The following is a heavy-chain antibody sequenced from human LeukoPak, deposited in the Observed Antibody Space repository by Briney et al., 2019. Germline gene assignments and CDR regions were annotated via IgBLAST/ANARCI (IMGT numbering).Heavy chain of an antibody. V-gene: IGHV3-30*04. J-gene: IGHJ4*02. Sequence: GRSLRLSCAASGFTFSSYAMHWVRQAPGKGLEWVAVISYDGSNKYYADSVKGRFTISRDNSKNTLYLQMNSLRAEDTAVYYCARGEIAAVPWYFDYWGQGTLVTVSS. CDR3: ARGEIAAVPWYFDY. CDR1: GFTFSSYA. CDR2: ISYDGSNK. D-gene: IGHD6-13*01.